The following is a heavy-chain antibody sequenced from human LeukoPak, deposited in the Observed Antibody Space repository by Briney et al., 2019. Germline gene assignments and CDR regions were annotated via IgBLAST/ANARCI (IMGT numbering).Heavy chain of an antibody. CDR1: AFTVSSNY. CDR2: IDSGGST. Sequence: GGSLRLSCAASAFTVSSNYMSWVRQAPGKGLEWVSVIDSGGSTYYADSVKGRFTISRDNAKNSLYLQMNSLRAEDTAVYYCARGKRYYYGSGSSLDYWGQGTLVTVSS. V-gene: IGHV3-66*01. J-gene: IGHJ4*02. CDR3: ARGKRYYYGSGSSLDY. D-gene: IGHD3-10*01.